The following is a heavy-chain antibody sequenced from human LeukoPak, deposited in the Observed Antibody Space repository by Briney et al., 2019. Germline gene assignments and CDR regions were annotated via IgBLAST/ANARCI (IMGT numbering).Heavy chain of an antibody. Sequence: SETLSLTCTVSGGSISSSSYYRGWIRQPPGKGLEWIGSIYYSGSTSYNPSLKSRVTISADASKNHFSLKLSSVTAADTAVYYCARHGRYYDILTGYYYWFDPWGQGTLVTVSS. CDR1: GGSISSSSYY. D-gene: IGHD3-9*01. CDR3: ARHGRYYDILTGYYYWFDP. CDR2: IYYSGST. V-gene: IGHV4-39*01. J-gene: IGHJ5*02.